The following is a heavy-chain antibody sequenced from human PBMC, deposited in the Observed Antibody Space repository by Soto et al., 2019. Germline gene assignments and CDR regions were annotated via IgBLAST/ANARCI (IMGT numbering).Heavy chain of an antibody. J-gene: IGHJ5*02. V-gene: IGHV1-3*01. CDR2: INAGNGNS. CDR1: GYTFTSYA. Sequence: ASVKVSCKASGYTFTSYAMHWVRQAPGQGLEWMGWINAGNGNSKYSQRFQGRLIITRDTPPSTVYMQLRNLRSEDTAVYYCARAWYQMLSNWFDPWGQGTLVTVSS. D-gene: IGHD2-2*01. CDR3: ARAWYQMLSNWFDP.